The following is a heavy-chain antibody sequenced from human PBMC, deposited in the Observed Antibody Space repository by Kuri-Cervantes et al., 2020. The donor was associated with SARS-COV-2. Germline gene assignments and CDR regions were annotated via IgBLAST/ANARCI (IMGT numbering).Heavy chain of an antibody. J-gene: IGHJ4*02. CDR1: GYSISSGYY. Sequence: SETLSLTCTVSGYSISSGYYWGWIRQPPGKGLEWIGSIYHSGSIYYNPSLKSRVTISVDTSKNQFSLKLSSVTAADTAVYYCASGEYDFWSGYYRSTYFDYWGQGTLVTVSS. CDR2: IYHSGSI. V-gene: IGHV4-38-2*02. D-gene: IGHD3-3*01. CDR3: ASGEYDFWSGYYRSTYFDY.